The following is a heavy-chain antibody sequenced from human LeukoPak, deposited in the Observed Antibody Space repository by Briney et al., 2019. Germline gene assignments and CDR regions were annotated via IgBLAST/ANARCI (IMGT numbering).Heavy chain of an antibody. D-gene: IGHD3-22*01. CDR2: IIPIFGTA. V-gene: IGHV1-69*05. J-gene: IGHJ6*03. CDR1: GGTFSSYT. CDR3: ARDDSTYYDSSGYRYYHYMDV. Sequence: ASVKVSCKASGGTFSSYTFSWVRQAPGQGLEWMGGIIPIFGTANYAQKFQGRVTITTDESTSTAYMELSSLRSEDTAVYYCARDDSTYYDSSGYRYYHYMDVWGKGTTVTVSS.